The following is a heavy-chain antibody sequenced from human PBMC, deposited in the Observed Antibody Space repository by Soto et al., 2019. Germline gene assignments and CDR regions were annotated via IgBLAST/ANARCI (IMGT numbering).Heavy chain of an antibody. D-gene: IGHD4-17*01. V-gene: IGHV3-48*03. CDR3: AKEGTFGHYGDNSRYYLDY. CDR2: ISSRGNTI. J-gene: IGHJ4*02. CDR1: GFSFSSFP. Sequence: EAQLVESGGGLVRPGESLRLSCAASGFSFSSFPMNWVRQAPGRGLEWVAYISSRGNTINYADSLRGRFSVSRDNDKKLLYHEMDNLTADDTAVYFCAKEGTFGHYGDNSRYYLDYWDQGTLVSVSS.